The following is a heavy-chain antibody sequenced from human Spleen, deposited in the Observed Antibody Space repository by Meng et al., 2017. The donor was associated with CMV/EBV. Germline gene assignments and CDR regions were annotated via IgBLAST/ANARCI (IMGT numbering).Heavy chain of an antibody. CDR2: VYHTGTT. CDR3: AREAYAHSDY. D-gene: IGHD3-16*01. V-gene: IGHV4-38-2*02. J-gene: IGHJ4*01. Sequence: SETLSLTCSVSDFSIASGYHWGWIRQPPGTGLEWIGSVYHTGTTYSNPSLKSRVSISVDTSNNQFSLKLSSATAADTAVYYCAREAYAHSDYWGQGTLVTVSS. CDR1: DFSIASGYH.